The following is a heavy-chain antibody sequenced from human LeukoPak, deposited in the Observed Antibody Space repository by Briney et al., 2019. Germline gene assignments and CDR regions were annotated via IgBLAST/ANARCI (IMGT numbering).Heavy chain of an antibody. CDR2: IYTSGST. D-gene: IGHD6-19*01. V-gene: IGHV4-4*07. CDR1: GGSISSYY. Sequence: SETLSLTCTVSGGSISSYYWSWIRQSAGKGLEWIGRIYTSGSTNYNPSLKSRVTMSVDTSKNQFSLKLSSVTAANTAVYYCTRPYSSGWYGTFSIWGQGTMVTVSS. J-gene: IGHJ3*02. CDR3: TRPYSSGWYGTFSI.